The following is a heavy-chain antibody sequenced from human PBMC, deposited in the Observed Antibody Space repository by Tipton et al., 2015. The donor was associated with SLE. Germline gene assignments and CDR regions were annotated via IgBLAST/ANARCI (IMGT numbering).Heavy chain of an antibody. D-gene: IGHD6-19*01. V-gene: IGHV4-39*07. CDR3: AREAQWLDRAFDI. Sequence: TLSLTCTVSGGSISSSSYYWGWIRQPPGKRLEWIGSIYYSGSTYFNPSLKSRVTISVDTSKNQFSLKLSSVTAADTAVYYCAREAQWLDRAFDIWGQGTMVTVSS. CDR2: IYYSGST. CDR1: GGSISSSSYY. J-gene: IGHJ3*02.